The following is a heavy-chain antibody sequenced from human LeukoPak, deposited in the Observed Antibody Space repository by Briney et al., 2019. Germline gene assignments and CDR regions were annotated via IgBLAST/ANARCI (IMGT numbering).Heavy chain of an antibody. J-gene: IGHJ4*02. Sequence: ASVKVSCKVSGYTLTELSMQWVRQAPGKGLEWMGGFDPEDGKTIYAQRFQGRVTMTDDTSTDTAYMELSSLRSEDTAVYYCARSLWFGELSLRAFDYWGQGTLVTVPS. D-gene: IGHD3-10*01. CDR2: FDPEDGKT. CDR3: ARSLWFGELSLRAFDY. V-gene: IGHV1-24*01. CDR1: GYTLTELS.